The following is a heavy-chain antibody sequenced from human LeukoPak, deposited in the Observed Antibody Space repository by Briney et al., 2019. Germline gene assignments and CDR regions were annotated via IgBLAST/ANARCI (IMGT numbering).Heavy chain of an antibody. CDR2: INHSGST. J-gene: IGHJ5*02. Sequence: SETLSLTCAVYGGSFSGYYWSWIRQPPGKGLEWIGEINHSGSTNYNPSLKSRVTISVDTSKNQFSLKLSSVTAADTAVYYCARQVVTSTLFDPWGQGTLVTVSS. CDR1: GGSFSGYY. D-gene: IGHD4-23*01. V-gene: IGHV4-34*01. CDR3: ARQVVTSTLFDP.